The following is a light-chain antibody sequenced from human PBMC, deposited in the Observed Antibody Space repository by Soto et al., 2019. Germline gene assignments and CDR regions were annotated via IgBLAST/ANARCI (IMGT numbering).Light chain of an antibody. CDR1: KLGHKY. Sequence: SYELTQPPSVSVSPGQTASITCSGDKLGHKYVCWYQQNPGQSPVLVIYQDNKRPSGIPERFSGSNSGNTATLTISGTQAMDEADYYCQAWDSSTWVFGGGTKLTVL. CDR2: QDN. J-gene: IGLJ3*02. V-gene: IGLV3-1*01. CDR3: QAWDSSTWV.